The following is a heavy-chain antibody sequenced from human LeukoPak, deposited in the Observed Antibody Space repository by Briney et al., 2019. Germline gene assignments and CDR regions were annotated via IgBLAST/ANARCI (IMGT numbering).Heavy chain of an antibody. CDR2: ISAYNGNT. Sequence: ASVKVSCKAPGYTFTSYGISWVRQAPGQGLEWMGWISAYNGNTNYAQKLQGRVTMTTDTSTSTAYMELRSLRSDDTAVYYCAAPSYYYGSGSLAILDYWGQGTLVTVSS. CDR1: GYTFTSYG. D-gene: IGHD3-10*01. CDR3: AAPSYYYGSGSLAILDY. J-gene: IGHJ4*02. V-gene: IGHV1-18*01.